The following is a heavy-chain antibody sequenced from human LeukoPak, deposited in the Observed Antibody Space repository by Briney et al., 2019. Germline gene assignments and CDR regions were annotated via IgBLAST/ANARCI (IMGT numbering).Heavy chain of an antibody. CDR3: VSGSDFGY. CDR1: GYTFTSYG. V-gene: IGHV1-18*01. CDR2: ISPYNGNR. D-gene: IGHD1-26*01. Sequence: AASVKVSCKASGYTFTSYGITWVRQAPGQGLEWMGWISPYNGNRNYAQKLQGRVTMTTDTSTSTAYVELGSLRSDDTAMYYCVSGSDFGYWGQGTLVTVSS. J-gene: IGHJ4*02.